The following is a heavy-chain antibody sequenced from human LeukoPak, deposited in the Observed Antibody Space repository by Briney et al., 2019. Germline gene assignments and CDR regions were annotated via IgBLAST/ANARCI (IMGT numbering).Heavy chain of an antibody. CDR2: ISSSSSTI. V-gene: IGHV3-48*01. Sequence: PGRSLRLSCAASGFTFSSYGMNWVRQAPGKGLEWISYISSSSSTIYYADSVKGRFTISRDNANNSLYLQMNSLRADDTAVYSCARDRGGDYEYYYYGMDVWGQGTTVTVSS. J-gene: IGHJ6*02. CDR1: GFTFSSYG. CDR3: ARDRGGDYEYYYYGMDV. D-gene: IGHD2-21*02.